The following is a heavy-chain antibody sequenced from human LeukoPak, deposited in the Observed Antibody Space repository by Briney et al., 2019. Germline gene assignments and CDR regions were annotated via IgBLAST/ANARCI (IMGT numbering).Heavy chain of an antibody. CDR1: GFTFSTYA. CDR3: AIDVRDTRGQYDYCDS. J-gene: IGHJ4*02. D-gene: IGHD2-8*02. Sequence: GGSLRLSCAASGFTFSTYAMSWVRQAPGKGLEWVSAISNSGGSTYYADSVKGRLTISRDNSKNTLYLQMNSLRAEDTAVYYCAIDVRDTRGQYDYCDSWGQGTLVTVSS. CDR2: ISNSGGST. V-gene: IGHV3-23*01.